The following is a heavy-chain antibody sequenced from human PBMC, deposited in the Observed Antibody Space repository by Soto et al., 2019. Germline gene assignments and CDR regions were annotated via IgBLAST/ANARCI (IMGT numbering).Heavy chain of an antibody. D-gene: IGHD3-10*01. Sequence: QVQLQESGPGLVKPSETLSLTCTVSGGSVSSGSYYWSWIRQPPGKGAEWIGYMYYSGSTKYNPSLKSRVTILVDTSKNQFSLKLSSVTAADTAVYYCARDRGSGSYYSPTFDYWGQGTLVTVSS. V-gene: IGHV4-61*01. CDR2: MYYSGST. CDR1: GGSVSSGSYY. CDR3: ARDRGSGSYYSPTFDY. J-gene: IGHJ4*02.